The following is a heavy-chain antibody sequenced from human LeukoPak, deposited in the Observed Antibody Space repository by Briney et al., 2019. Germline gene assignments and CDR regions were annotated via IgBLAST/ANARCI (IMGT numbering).Heavy chain of an antibody. Sequence: ASVKVSCTASGYTFISYYMHWVRQAPGQGLEWMGIINPSGGSTSYAQKFQGRVTMTRDTSTSTVYMELSSLRSEDTAVYYCASQGSIAAAGTRYWGQGTLVTVSS. D-gene: IGHD6-13*01. CDR3: ASQGSIAAAGTRY. CDR1: GYTFISYY. CDR2: INPSGGST. V-gene: IGHV1-46*01. J-gene: IGHJ4*02.